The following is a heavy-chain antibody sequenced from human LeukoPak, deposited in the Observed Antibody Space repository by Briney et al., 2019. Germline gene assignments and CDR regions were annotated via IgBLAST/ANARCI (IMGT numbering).Heavy chain of an antibody. J-gene: IGHJ6*03. CDR3: ARVEYYYGSGSPRHYYYYMDV. CDR1: GGSISSYY. Sequence: SETLSLICTVSGGSISSYYWSWIRQPAGKGLEWIGRIYTSGSTNYNPSLKSRVTMSVDTSKNQFSLKLSSVTAADTAVYYCARVEYYYGSGSPRHYYYYMDVWGKGTTVTVSS. CDR2: IYTSGST. D-gene: IGHD3-10*01. V-gene: IGHV4-4*07.